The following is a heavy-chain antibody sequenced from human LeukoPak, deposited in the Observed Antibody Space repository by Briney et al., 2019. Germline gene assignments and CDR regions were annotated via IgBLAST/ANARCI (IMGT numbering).Heavy chain of an antibody. J-gene: IGHJ4*02. CDR3: ARDLEDNYSNYGY. CDR1: GYSFTGYY. Sequence: ASVKVSCKASGYSFTGYYMHWVRQAPGQGLEWMGWINPNSGGTNYAQKFQGRVTMTRDTSISTAYMELNRLRSDDTAVYYCARDLEDNYSNYGYWGQGTLVTVSS. V-gene: IGHV1-2*02. CDR2: INPNSGGT. D-gene: IGHD4-11*01.